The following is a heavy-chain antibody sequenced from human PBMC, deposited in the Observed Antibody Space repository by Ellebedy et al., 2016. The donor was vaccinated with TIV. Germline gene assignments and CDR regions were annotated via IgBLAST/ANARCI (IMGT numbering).Heavy chain of an antibody. CDR2: INPGDSEA. V-gene: IGHV5-51*01. CDR3: ARRAAASLWNDY. Sequence: GESLKISCKGSGYFFSNYWIAWVRQMPGKGLEWMGIINPGDSEASYSPSFQGQVTFSAEKSIATVYLQWSSLKASDTAIYYCARRAAASLWNDYWGQGTLVTVSS. CDR1: GYFFSNYW. D-gene: IGHD3-3*01. J-gene: IGHJ4*02.